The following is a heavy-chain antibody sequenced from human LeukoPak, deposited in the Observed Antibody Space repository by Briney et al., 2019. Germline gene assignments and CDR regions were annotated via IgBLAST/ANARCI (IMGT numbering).Heavy chain of an antibody. J-gene: IGHJ3*02. CDR3: ARARGGGSSDAFDI. CDR1: GFTFDDYG. D-gene: IGHD2-15*01. Sequence: GGSLRLSCAASGFTFDDYGMSWVRHAPGKGLEWVSGINWNGGSTGYADSVKGRFTISRDNAKNSLYLQMNSLRAEDTALYYCARARGGGSSDAFDIWGQGTMVTVSS. CDR2: INWNGGST. V-gene: IGHV3-20*04.